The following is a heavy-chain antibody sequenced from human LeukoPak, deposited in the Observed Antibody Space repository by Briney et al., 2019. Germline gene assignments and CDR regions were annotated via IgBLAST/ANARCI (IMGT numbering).Heavy chain of an antibody. J-gene: IGHJ6*03. CDR1: GYTFTSYY. D-gene: IGHD3-3*01. Sequence: ASVKVSCKASGYTFTSYYMHWVRQAPGQGLEWMGIINPSGGSTSYAQKFQGRVTMTRDTSTSTVYMELSSLRSEDTAVYYCAREDPTPTLDTIFRDYYYYYMDVWGKGTTVTVSS. CDR2: INPSGGST. CDR3: AREDPTPTLDTIFRDYYYYYMDV. V-gene: IGHV1-46*01.